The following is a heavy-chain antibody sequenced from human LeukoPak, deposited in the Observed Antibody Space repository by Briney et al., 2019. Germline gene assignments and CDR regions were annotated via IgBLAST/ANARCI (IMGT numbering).Heavy chain of an antibody. V-gene: IGHV4-59*01. CDR3: AREGATTAFDY. Sequence: SETLSLTCTVSGDSISGFYWSWIRQPPGKGLEWIGYIYYSGSTNYNPSLKSRVTISVDTSKNQFSLKLTSVTAADTAVYYCAREGATTAFDYWGQGTLVTVSS. J-gene: IGHJ4*02. CDR2: IYYSGST. CDR1: GDSISGFY. D-gene: IGHD1-26*01.